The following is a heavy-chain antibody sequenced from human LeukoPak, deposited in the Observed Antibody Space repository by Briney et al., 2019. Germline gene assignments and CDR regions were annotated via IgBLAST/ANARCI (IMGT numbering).Heavy chain of an antibody. J-gene: IGHJ4*02. D-gene: IGHD1-26*01. CDR2: MSYDGSNK. V-gene: IGHV3-30-3*01. CDR1: GFTFSSYA. CDR3: AKAKHSSGSYYEGVDY. Sequence: GGSLRLSCAASGFTFSSYAMHWVRQAPGKGLEWVAVMSYDGSNKYYADSVKGRFTISRDNSKNTLYLQMNSLRAEDTAVYYCAKAKHSSGSYYEGVDYWGQGTLVTVSS.